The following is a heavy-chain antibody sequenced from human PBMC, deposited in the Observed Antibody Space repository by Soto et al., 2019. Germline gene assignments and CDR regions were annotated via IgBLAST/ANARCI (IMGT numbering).Heavy chain of an antibody. D-gene: IGHD2-21*02. Sequence: GASVKVSCKASGGTFRSNAFSWVRQAPGQGLEWMGGIIPVFGRTNYPQKFQGRVTVTADESTSTVYMELSSLRSEDTAIFYCAREWTESEGPEAVRYYYYGLDFWGQGTPVTVSS. CDR3: AREWTESEGPEAVRYYYYGLDF. J-gene: IGHJ6*02. V-gene: IGHV1-69*13. CDR2: IIPVFGRT. CDR1: GGTFRSNA.